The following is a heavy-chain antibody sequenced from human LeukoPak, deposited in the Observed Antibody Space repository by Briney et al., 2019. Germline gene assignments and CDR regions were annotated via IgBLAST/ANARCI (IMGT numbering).Heavy chain of an antibody. J-gene: IGHJ5*02. Sequence: SETLSLTCTVSGGSISPYFWSWIRQPPGKGLEWIGYISYTGSTNYNPSLKSRVTISVDTSKNQFSLQLTSVTAADTAVYYCARDDYRGVTNFDPWGQGALVTVSS. CDR1: GGSISPYF. CDR3: ARDDYRGVTNFDP. V-gene: IGHV4-59*01. CDR2: ISYTGST. D-gene: IGHD3-10*01.